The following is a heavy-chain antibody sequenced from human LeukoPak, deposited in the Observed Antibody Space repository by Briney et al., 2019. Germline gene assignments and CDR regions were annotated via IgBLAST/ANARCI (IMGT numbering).Heavy chain of an antibody. CDR2: IKQDGSEK. CDR3: ARLRVVVDAYYCYYYYMDV. CDR1: GFTFSSYW. Sequence: QPGGSLRLSCAASGFTFSSYWMSWVRQAPGKGLEWVANIKQDGSEKYYVDSVKGRFTISRDNAKNSLYLQMNSLRAEDTAVYYCARLRVVVDAYYCYYYYMDVWGKGTTVTVSS. D-gene: IGHD2-15*01. V-gene: IGHV3-7*01. J-gene: IGHJ6*03.